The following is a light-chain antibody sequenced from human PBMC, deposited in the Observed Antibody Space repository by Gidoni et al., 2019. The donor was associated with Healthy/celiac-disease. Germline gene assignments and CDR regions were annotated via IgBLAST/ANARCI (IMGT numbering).Light chain of an antibody. CDR3: QQYNSYSWT. J-gene: IGKJ1*01. V-gene: IGKV1-5*01. Sequence: DIQITQSPSTLSASVGYRVTITCRASQSISSWLAWYQQKPGKDPKLLIYDASSFESGVPSRCSGSGSGTEFTLTIRSMQPDDFATYYCQQYNSYSWTVGQXTKVEIK. CDR2: DAS. CDR1: QSISSW.